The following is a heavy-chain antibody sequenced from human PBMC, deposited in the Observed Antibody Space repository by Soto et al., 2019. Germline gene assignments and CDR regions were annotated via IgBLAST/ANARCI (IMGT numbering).Heavy chain of an antibody. J-gene: IGHJ4*02. CDR3: AALIVVVMYPDY. CDR2: IGSRGETYAT. V-gene: IGHV3-73*01. CDR1: GFTFGASA. Sequence: PGGSLRLSCAASGFTFGASALQWVRQASGKGLEWLGRIGSRGETYATTYAASVKGRFTISRDDSKKTAYLQMNSLESEDTAVYYCAALIVVVMYPDYWGQGTLVTVSS. D-gene: IGHD3-22*01.